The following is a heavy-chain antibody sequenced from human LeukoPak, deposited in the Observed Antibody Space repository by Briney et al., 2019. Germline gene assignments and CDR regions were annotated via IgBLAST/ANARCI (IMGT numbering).Heavy chain of an antibody. CDR1: GGSFSGYY. CDR2: IYYSGST. D-gene: IGHD6-19*01. J-gene: IGHJ4*02. CDR3: ARLGDSSGWFSDY. Sequence: SETLSLTCAVYGGSFSGYYWSWIRQPPGKGLEWIGYIYYSGSTNYNPSLKSRVTISVDTSKNQFSLKLSSVTAADTAVYYCARLGDSSGWFSDYWGQGTLVTVSS. V-gene: IGHV4-59*01.